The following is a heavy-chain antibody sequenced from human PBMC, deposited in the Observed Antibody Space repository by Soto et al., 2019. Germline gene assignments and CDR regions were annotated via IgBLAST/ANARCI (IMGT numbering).Heavy chain of an antibody. V-gene: IGHV4-39*01. CDR1: GGSISSSSYY. D-gene: IGHD5-18*01. Sequence: SETLSLTCTVSGGSISSSSYYWGWIRQPPGKGLEWIGSIYYSGSTYYNPSLKSRVTISVDTSKNQFSLKLSSVTAADTAVYYCARKTNTAMAPHYYYGMDVWGQGTTVTVSS. J-gene: IGHJ6*02. CDR2: IYYSGST. CDR3: ARKTNTAMAPHYYYGMDV.